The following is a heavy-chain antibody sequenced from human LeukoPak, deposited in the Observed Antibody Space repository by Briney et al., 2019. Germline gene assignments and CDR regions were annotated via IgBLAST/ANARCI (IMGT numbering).Heavy chain of an antibody. V-gene: IGHV3-23*01. CDR2: ISGSGGST. CDR3: ARVRGVSYFDY. D-gene: IGHD3-10*01. J-gene: IGHJ4*02. Sequence: GGSLRLSCVSSGFSFSNYAMSWVRQAPGKGLEWVSSISGSGGSTHYADSVKGRFTISRDNAKNSLYLQMNSLRAEDTAVYYCARVRGVSYFDYWGQGTLVTVSS. CDR1: GFSFSNYA.